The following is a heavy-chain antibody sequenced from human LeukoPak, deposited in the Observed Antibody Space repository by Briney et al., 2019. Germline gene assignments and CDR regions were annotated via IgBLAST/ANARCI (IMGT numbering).Heavy chain of an antibody. CDR3: ASLGDSTTATPDDEFDY. Sequence: GASVKVSCKASGYTFTGYYMHWVRQAPGQGLEWMGWINPIHGGTNYAQKFQGRVTMTRDTSISTAYMELSRLRPDDTAVYYCASLGDSTTATPDDEFDYWGQGTLVTVSS. CDR2: INPIHGGT. CDR1: GYTFTGYY. D-gene: IGHD2-2*01. V-gene: IGHV1-2*02. J-gene: IGHJ4*02.